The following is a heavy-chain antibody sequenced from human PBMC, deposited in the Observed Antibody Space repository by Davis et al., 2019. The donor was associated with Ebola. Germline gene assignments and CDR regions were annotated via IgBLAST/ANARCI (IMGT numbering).Heavy chain of an antibody. Sequence: GGSLRLSCAASGFTFSSYEMNWVRQAPGKGLEWVSYISSSGSTIYYADSVKGRFTISRDNAKNSLYLQMNSLRAEDTAVYYCARGRGITIFGVVTRGWFDPWGQGTLVTVSS. CDR1: GFTFSSYE. J-gene: IGHJ5*02. CDR3: ARGRGITIFGVVTRGWFDP. CDR2: ISSSGSTI. D-gene: IGHD3-3*01. V-gene: IGHV3-48*03.